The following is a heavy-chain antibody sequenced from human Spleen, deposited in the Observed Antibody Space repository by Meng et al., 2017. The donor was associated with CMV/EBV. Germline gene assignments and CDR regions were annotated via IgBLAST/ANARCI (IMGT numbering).Heavy chain of an antibody. CDR3: ARDTRDCSSTSCYIWLYYYYGMDV. D-gene: IGHD2-2*02. J-gene: IGHJ6*02. V-gene: IGHV1-8*01. CDR1: GYSFTRYD. Sequence: ASVKVSCKASGYSFTRYDINWVRQAPGQGPEWMGWMNPNNGDTGYAQKFQGRVTITTDESTSTAYMELSSLRSEDTAVYYCARDTRDCSSTSCYIWLYYYYGMDVWGQGTTVTVSS. CDR2: MNPNNGDT.